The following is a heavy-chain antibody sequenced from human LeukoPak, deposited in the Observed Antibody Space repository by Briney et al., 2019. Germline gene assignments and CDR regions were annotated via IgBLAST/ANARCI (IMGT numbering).Heavy chain of an antibody. D-gene: IGHD7-27*01. CDR1: GFTFTRHA. CDR2: ITGSGSST. J-gene: IGHJ1*01. V-gene: IGHV3-23*01. CDR3: AKDGQTGEWELEH. Sequence: GGSLRLSCAASGFTFTRHAMTWVRQAPGKGLDYVSTITGSGSSTYYANSVKGRFTVSRDNSKNTVYLQMNSLRVDDTAIYYCAKDGQTGEWELEHWGQGTLVTVSS.